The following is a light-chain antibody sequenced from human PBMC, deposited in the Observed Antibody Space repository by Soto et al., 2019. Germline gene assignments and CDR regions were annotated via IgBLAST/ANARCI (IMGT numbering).Light chain of an antibody. J-gene: IGKJ4*01. Sequence: DIHLTQSPSFLSASVGDRLTITCRASQDIRSSLAWYQQKPWKAPNLLTYTVSTLQSGVPSTFSGSRSWTEFTLTISSLQPEDFATYYCQPFNSSPFSFGGGTKVEI. CDR2: TVS. CDR3: QPFNSSPFS. CDR1: QDIRSS. V-gene: IGKV1-9*01.